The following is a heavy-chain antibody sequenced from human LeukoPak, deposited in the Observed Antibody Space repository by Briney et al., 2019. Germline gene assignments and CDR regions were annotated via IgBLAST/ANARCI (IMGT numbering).Heavy chain of an antibody. Sequence: ASVKVSCKASGYTFTGYYMHWVRQAPGQGLEWMGGIIPIFGTANYAQKFQGRVTITADKSTSTAYMELSSLRSEDTAVYYCATTLVGVAHLHYWGQGTLVTVSS. D-gene: IGHD1-26*01. CDR3: ATTLVGVAHLHY. CDR1: GYTFTGYY. J-gene: IGHJ4*02. V-gene: IGHV1-69*06. CDR2: IIPIFGTA.